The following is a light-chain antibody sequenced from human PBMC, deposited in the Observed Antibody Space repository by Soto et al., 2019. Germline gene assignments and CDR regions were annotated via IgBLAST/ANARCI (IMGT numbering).Light chain of an antibody. CDR1: QSVSSSS. Sequence: EIVLTQSPGTLSLSPGERATLSCRASQSVSSSSLAWYLQKPGQAPRLLIYGASSRATGIPDRFSGRGSGTEFTLTISRLEPEDFAVYYCQQYGSSPRTFGQGTKLEIK. J-gene: IGKJ2*01. CDR3: QQYGSSPRT. CDR2: GAS. V-gene: IGKV3-20*01.